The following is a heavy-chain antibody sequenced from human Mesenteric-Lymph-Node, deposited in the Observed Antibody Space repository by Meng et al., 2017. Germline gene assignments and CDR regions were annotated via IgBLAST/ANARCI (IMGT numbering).Heavy chain of an antibody. Sequence: QVQLVQSGAEVKKPGSSEKVPCKASGGTFSSYAISWVRQAPGQGLEWMGWINTNTGNPTYAQGFTGRFVFSLDTSVSTAYLQISSLQADDTAVYYCSREVYEWGQGTLVTVSS. CDR3: SREVYE. D-gene: IGHD3-3*01. CDR2: INTNTGNP. J-gene: IGHJ4*02. V-gene: IGHV7-4-1*02. CDR1: GGTFSSYA.